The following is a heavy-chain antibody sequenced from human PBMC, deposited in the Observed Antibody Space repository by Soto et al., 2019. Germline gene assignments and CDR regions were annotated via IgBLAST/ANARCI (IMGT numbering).Heavy chain of an antibody. V-gene: IGHV1-69*13. CDR1: GGTFSSYA. CDR2: IIPIFGTA. CDR3: ARDWGIQLADRKEQDYYYYYGMDV. J-gene: IGHJ6*02. Sequence: GASVKVSCKASGGTFSSYAISWVRQAPGQGLEWMGGIIPIFGTANYAQKFQGRVTITADESTSTAYMELSSLRSEDTAVYYCARDWGIQLADRKEQDYYYYYGMDVWGQGTTVTVSS. D-gene: IGHD5-18*01.